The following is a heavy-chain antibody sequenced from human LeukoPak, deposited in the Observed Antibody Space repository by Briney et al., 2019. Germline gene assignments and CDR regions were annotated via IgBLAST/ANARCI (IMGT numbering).Heavy chain of an antibody. Sequence: PSETLSLTCTVSVVSISNYYCNWVREPPRKGLEWIGCIYYTVSTNYNPSLKSRVTISVDTSKNQFSLKLSSVTAAYTAVYYCARIGMSSSLTPSPDYSGQGTLRTPSS. V-gene: IGHV4-59*12. D-gene: IGHD6-6*01. CDR3: ARIGMSSSLTPSPDY. CDR1: VVSISNYY. J-gene: IGHJ4*02. CDR2: IYYTVST.